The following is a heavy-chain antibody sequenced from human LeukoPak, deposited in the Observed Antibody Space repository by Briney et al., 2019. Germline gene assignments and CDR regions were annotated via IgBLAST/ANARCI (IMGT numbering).Heavy chain of an antibody. D-gene: IGHD6-6*01. CDR3: ARNVAARPKNWFDP. V-gene: IGHV1-2*02. CDR1: GYTFISYG. CDR2: INPNSGGT. Sequence: ASVKVSCKASGYTFISYGISWVRQAPGQGLEWMGWINPNSGGTNYAQKFQGRVTMTRDTSISTAYMELSRLRSDDTAVYYCARNVAARPKNWFDPWGQGTLVTVSS. J-gene: IGHJ5*02.